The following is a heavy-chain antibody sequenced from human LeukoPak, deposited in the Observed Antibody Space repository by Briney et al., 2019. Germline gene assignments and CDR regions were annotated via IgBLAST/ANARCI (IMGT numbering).Heavy chain of an antibody. CDR1: GFTFSSYG. D-gene: IGHD1-26*01. CDR2: ISYDGSNK. J-gene: IGHJ4*02. Sequence: GRSLRLPCAASGFTFSSYGMHWVRQAPGKGLEWVAVISYDGSNKYYADSVKGRFTISRDNSKNTLYLQMNSLRAEDTAVYYCAQPTSGSTGFDYWGQGTLVTVSS. CDR3: AQPTSGSTGFDY. V-gene: IGHV3-30*18.